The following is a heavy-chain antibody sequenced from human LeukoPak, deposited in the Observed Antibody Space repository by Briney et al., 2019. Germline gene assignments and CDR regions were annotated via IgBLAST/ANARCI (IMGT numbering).Heavy chain of an antibody. V-gene: IGHV1-2*02. J-gene: IGHJ6*03. CDR1: GYTFTGYY. CDR2: INPNSGGT. Sequence: PGASVKVSCKASGYTFTGYYIHWVRQAPGQGLEWMGWINPNSGGTNNAQKFQGRVTMTTDTSISTAYMELSRLRSDDTAVYYCARGYMDVWGKGTTVTVSS. CDR3: ARGYMDV.